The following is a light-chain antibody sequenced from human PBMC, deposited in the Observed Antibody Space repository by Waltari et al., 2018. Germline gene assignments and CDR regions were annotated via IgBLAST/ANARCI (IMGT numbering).Light chain of an antibody. CDR2: EVS. J-gene: IGLJ1*01. V-gene: IGLV2-14*01. CDR1: SSDVGGFNY. Sequence: TISCTGTSSDVGGFNYVSWYQQHPGKAPKLMIYEVSNRPSGVSSRFSGSKSGNTASLTISGLQAEDESDYYCSSFTSSSVYVFGTGTKVTVL. CDR3: SSFTSSSVYV.